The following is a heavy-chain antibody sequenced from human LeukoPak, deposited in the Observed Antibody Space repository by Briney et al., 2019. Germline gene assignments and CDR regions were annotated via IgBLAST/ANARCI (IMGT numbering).Heavy chain of an antibody. Sequence: PGGSLRLACAAPGFTFSDFYMAWIRQAPGKGLEWISYISYGGDTKYYADSVKGRFTISRYNAKISLSLQQNSLRAEDTAVDYCGRGQHGYVDYWGQGTLVTVSS. CDR1: GFTFSDFY. D-gene: IGHD3-16*01. CDR3: GRGQHGYVDY. V-gene: IGHV3-11*01. J-gene: IGHJ4*02. CDR2: ISYGGDTK.